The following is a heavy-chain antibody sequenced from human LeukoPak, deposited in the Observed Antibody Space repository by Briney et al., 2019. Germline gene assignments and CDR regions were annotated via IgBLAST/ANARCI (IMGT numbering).Heavy chain of an antibody. CDR1: GGSFSGYY. V-gene: IGHV4-38-2*01. J-gene: IGHJ4*02. Sequence: SETLSLTCAVYGGSFSGYYWGWIRQPPGKGLEWIESIYHSGSTYYNPSLKSRVTISVDTSKNHFSLKLSSVTAADTAVYYCARGTMTTVTYFDYWGQGTLVTVSS. CDR2: IYHSGST. CDR3: ARGTMTTVTYFDY. D-gene: IGHD4-17*01.